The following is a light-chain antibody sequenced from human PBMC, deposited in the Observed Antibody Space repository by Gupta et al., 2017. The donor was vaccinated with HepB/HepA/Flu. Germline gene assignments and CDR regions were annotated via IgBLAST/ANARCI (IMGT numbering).Light chain of an antibody. V-gene: IGLV2-23*02. CDR1: SSDVGSYNL. J-gene: IGLJ2*01. CDR3: CSYAGSSTPVV. CDR2: EVS. Sequence: QSALTQPASASRSPGPSITISFTGTSSDVGSYNLVSWYQQHQGKAPKLMIYEVSKRRSGVSNRFSGSKSGNTASLTISGLQAEDEADYYCCSYAGSSTPVVFGGGTKLTVL.